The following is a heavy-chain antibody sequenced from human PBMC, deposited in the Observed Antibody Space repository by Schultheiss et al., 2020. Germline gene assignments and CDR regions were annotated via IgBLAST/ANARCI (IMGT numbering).Heavy chain of an antibody. V-gene: IGHV7-4-1*02. CDR1: GYTFTGYY. CDR3: ARYATYYYGSGSYWNLDY. CDR2: INTNTGNP. J-gene: IGHJ4*02. Sequence: ASVKVSCKASGYTFTGYYMHWVRQAPGQGLEWMGWINTNTGNPTYAQGFTGRFVFSLDTSVSTAYLQISSLKAEDTAVYYCARYATYYYGSGSYWNLDYWGQGTLVTVSS. D-gene: IGHD3-10*01.